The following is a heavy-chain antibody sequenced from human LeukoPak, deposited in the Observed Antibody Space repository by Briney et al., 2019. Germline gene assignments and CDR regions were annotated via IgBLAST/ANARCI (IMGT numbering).Heavy chain of an antibody. V-gene: IGHV1-69*04. CDR1: GGTFSSYA. J-gene: IGHJ6*02. D-gene: IGHD3-10*01. CDR3: ASCCEGFGGLSFFGMDV. Sequence: ASVKVSCKASGGTFSSYAISWVRQAPGQGLEWMGRIIPILGIANYAQKFQGRVTITADKSTSTAYMELSSLRSEDTAVYYCASCCEGFGGLSFFGMDVWGQGTTVTVSS. CDR2: IIPILGIA.